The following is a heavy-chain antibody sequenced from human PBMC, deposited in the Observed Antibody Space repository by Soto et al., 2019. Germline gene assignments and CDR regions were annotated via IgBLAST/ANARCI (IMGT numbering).Heavy chain of an antibody. CDR1: GFTFSSYG. D-gene: IGHD6-13*01. J-gene: IGHJ4*02. CDR2: ISYDGSNK. Sequence: GGSLRLSCAASGFTFSSYGMHWVRQAPGKGLEWVAVISYDGSNKYYADSVKGRFTISRDNSKNTLYLQMNSLRAEDTAVYYCAKDENGIAAAGKYWGQGTLVTVSS. V-gene: IGHV3-30*18. CDR3: AKDENGIAAAGKY.